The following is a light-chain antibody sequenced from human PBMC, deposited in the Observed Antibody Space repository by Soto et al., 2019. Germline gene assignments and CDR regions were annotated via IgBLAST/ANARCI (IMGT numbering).Light chain of an antibody. CDR1: QSISSW. V-gene: IGKV1-5*03. J-gene: IGKJ1*01. CDR3: QQFHSFSPT. Sequence: DIQMTQSPSTLSASVGDRVTITCRASQSISSWLAWYQQKPGKAPKLLIYKASSLESGVPSRFSGSGSGTEFPLTISSLQPADFATYYCQQFHSFSPTFGQGTKVEIK. CDR2: KAS.